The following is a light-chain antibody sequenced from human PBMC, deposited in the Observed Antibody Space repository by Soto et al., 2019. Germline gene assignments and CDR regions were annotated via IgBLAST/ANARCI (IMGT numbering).Light chain of an antibody. CDR3: AAWDDSLYV. CDR2: SNT. V-gene: IGLV1-44*01. Sequence: QSVLTQPPSASGAPGQTVTISCSGSSSSVGSNTVNWYQQLPGTAPKLLIYSNTQRPLGVPVRFSGSKSGTSASLAISGLQSEDEADYYCAAWDDSLYVFGSGTKVTVL. J-gene: IGLJ1*01. CDR1: SSSVGSNT.